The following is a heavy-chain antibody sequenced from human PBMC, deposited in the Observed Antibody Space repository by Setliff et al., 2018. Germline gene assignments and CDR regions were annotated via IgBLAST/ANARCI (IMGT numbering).Heavy chain of an antibody. CDR1: GYIFTGYY. Sequence: ASVKVSCKASGYIFTGYYMHRVRQAPGQGLEWMGRINPNSGGTNYAQKFQGWVTMTRDTSISTAYMELSRLRSDDTAVYYCARALGATITHFDYWGQGTLVTVSS. CDR3: ARALGATITHFDY. V-gene: IGHV1-2*04. J-gene: IGHJ4*02. CDR2: INPNSGGT. D-gene: IGHD1-26*01.